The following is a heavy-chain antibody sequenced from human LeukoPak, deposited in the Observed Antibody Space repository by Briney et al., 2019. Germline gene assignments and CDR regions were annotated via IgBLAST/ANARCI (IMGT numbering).Heavy chain of an antibody. J-gene: IGHJ4*02. CDR3: AKIQGSSGYYPDY. Sequence: GGSLRLSCAASGFTFINAWMSWVRQAPGKGLEWVGRIKSNTDGGTADHGTPVKGRFIISRDDSKNTLYLQMDSLRAEDTAVYYCAKIQGSSGYYPDYWGQGTLVTVSS. D-gene: IGHD3-22*01. CDR2: IKSNTDGGTA. CDR1: GFTFINAW. V-gene: IGHV3-15*01.